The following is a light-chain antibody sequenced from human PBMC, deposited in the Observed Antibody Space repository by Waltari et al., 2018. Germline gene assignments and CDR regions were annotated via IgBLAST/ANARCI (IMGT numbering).Light chain of an antibody. CDR1: QNILNSYNNKIY. J-gene: IGKJ2*01. V-gene: IGKV4-1*01. CDR2: WAT. Sequence: DTVMTQSPDSLAVSLGERATINCRPSQNILNSYNNKIYLSWYQHKPGQPPKLLIYWATTRESGVPDRFSGSGSGTDFTLTISSLQAEDVAVYYCQQYYGIPYTFGQGTKLEIK. CDR3: QQYYGIPYT.